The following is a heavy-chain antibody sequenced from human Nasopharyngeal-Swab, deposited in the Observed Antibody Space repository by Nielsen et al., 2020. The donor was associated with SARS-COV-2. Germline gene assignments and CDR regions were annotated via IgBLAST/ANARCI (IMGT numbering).Heavy chain of an antibody. CDR2: VYFSGST. CDR1: GGSISGYY. J-gene: IGHJ2*01. D-gene: IGHD1-26*01. Sequence: SETLSLTCSVFGGSISGYYWSWIRQPPGKGLEWIGYVYFSGSTNYNPSLKSRVTISVDTSKNQFSLKLTSVTAADTAVYYCARAANSGDWYFDLWGRGTLVTVSS. V-gene: IGHV4-59*13. CDR3: ARAANSGDWYFDL.